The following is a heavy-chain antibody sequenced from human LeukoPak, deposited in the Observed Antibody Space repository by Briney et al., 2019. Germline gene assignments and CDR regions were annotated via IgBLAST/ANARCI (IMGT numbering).Heavy chain of an antibody. Sequence: ASVKVSCKASGGTFSSYAISWVRRAPGQGLEWMGGIIPIFGTANYAQKFQGRVTITADESTSTAYMELSSLRSEDTAVYYCVTYCGGDCYQIDYWGQGTLVTVSS. CDR3: VTYCGGDCYQIDY. V-gene: IGHV1-69*13. D-gene: IGHD2-21*02. J-gene: IGHJ4*02. CDR2: IIPIFGTA. CDR1: GGTFSSYA.